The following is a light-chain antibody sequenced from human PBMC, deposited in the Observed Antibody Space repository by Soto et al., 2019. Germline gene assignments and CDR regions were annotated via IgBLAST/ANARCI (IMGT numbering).Light chain of an antibody. Sequence: EIVLTQSPGTLSLSPLEIATLSCRAIQSVSSSYLAWYQQKPGQAPRLLIYGASSRATGIPDRFSGSGSGTDFTLTISRLEPEDFAVYYCQQYGSSRELTFGGGTKVDIK. CDR2: GAS. V-gene: IGKV3-20*01. CDR3: QQYGSSRELT. CDR1: QSVSSSY. J-gene: IGKJ4*01.